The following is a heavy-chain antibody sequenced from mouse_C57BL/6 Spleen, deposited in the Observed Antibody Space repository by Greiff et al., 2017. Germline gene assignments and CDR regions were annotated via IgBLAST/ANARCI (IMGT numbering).Heavy chain of an antibody. J-gene: IGHJ2*01. V-gene: IGHV1-55*01. CDR3: ARSHYGYSDFDY. Sequence: VKLKQPGAELVKPGASVKMSCKASGYTFTSYWITWVKQRPGQGLEWIGDIYPGSGSTNYNAKFKSKATLTVDTSSSTAYMQLSSLTSEDSAVYYCARSHYGYSDFDYWGQGPTLTVSS. CDR2: IYPGSGST. D-gene: IGHD1-2*01. CDR1: GYTFTSYW.